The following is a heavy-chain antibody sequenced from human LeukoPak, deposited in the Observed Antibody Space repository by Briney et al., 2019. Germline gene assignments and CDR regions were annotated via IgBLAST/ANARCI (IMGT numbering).Heavy chain of an antibody. CDR2: IRSSGTTT. J-gene: IGHJ4*02. Sequence: PGGSLRLSCAASGFTVSSNYMNWVRQAPGKGLEWLSYIRSSGTTTYYADSVKGRFTISRDNAKNSLYLQMNSLRAEDTAVYYCARMNYVSSGWGAPFDYWGQGTLVTVSS. D-gene: IGHD1-7*01. V-gene: IGHV3-48*04. CDR3: ARMNYVSSGWGAPFDY. CDR1: GFTVSSNY.